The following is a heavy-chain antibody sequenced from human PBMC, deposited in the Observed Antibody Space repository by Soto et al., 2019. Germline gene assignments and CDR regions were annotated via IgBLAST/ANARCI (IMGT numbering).Heavy chain of an antibody. Sequence: GASVKVSCKASGYTFTSYGISWVRQAPGQGLEWMGWISPINGKANYAQKLQGRVTITADESTSTAYMELSSLRSEDTAVYYCARDKGSAYYDSSGYYWHTFDYWGQGTLVTVSS. J-gene: IGHJ4*02. CDR3: ARDKGSAYYDSSGYYWHTFDY. V-gene: IGHV1-18*01. CDR2: ISPINGKA. D-gene: IGHD3-22*01. CDR1: GYTFTSYG.